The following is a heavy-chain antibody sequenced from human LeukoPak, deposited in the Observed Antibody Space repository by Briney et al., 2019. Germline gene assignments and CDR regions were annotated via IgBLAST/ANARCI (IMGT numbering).Heavy chain of an antibody. J-gene: IGHJ4*02. CDR1: GFTFSSYG. Sequence: PGGSLRLSCAASGFTFSSYGMHWVRQAPGKGLEWVAFIRYDGSNKYYADSVKGRFTISRDNSKNTLYLQMNSLRAEDTAVYYCARGDQPLLYGGAFDSWGQGTLVTVSS. D-gene: IGHD2-2*02. CDR3: ARGDQPLLYGGAFDS. CDR2: IRYDGSNK. V-gene: IGHV3-30*02.